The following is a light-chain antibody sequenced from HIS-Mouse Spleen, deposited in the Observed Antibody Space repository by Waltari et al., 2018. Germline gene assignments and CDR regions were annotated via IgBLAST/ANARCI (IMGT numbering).Light chain of an antibody. Sequence: QSALTQPPSASGSPGQSVTIPCTGTSSDVGGYNYVSWYQQHPGKAPKLMIYEVSKRPSWVPDRFAGSKSGNTASLTVSGLQAEDEADYYCSSYAGSNNLVFGGGTKLTVL. J-gene: IGLJ2*01. CDR1: SSDVGGYNY. CDR3: SSYAGSNNLV. CDR2: EVS. V-gene: IGLV2-8*01.